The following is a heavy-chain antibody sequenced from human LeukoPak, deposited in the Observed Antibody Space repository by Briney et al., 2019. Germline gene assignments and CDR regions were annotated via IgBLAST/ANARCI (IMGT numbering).Heavy chain of an antibody. J-gene: IGHJ5*02. CDR3: ARGRAASPT. Sequence: PGGSLRLSCVDTGTGFTFRTSYMSWVRQAPGKGLEWVASIKEDGSEENYVDSVKGRFTISSDNAKNSVHPQMNNLRVEDTAVYYCARGRAASPTWGQGTLVTVSS. CDR2: IKEDGSEE. CDR1: GTGFTFRTSY. D-gene: IGHD2-15*01. V-gene: IGHV3-7*01.